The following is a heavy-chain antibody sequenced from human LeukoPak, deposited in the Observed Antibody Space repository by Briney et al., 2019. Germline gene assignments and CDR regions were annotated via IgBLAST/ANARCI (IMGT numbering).Heavy chain of an antibody. CDR2: IYYSGST. CDR3: ARDPPGGIYYMDV. CDR1: GGSISSYY. J-gene: IGHJ6*03. Sequence: SETLSLTCTVSGGSISSYYWSWIRQPPGKGLEWIGYIYYSGSTNYNPSLKSRVTISVDTSKNQFSLKLSSVTAADTAVYYCARDPPGGIYYMDVWGKGTTVTVSS. V-gene: IGHV4-59*01. D-gene: IGHD3-16*01.